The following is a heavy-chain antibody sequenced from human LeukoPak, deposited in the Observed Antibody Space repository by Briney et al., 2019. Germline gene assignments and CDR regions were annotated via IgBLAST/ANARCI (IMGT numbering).Heavy chain of an antibody. J-gene: IGHJ3*02. CDR1: GFTFSIYA. D-gene: IGHD3-3*02. CDR2: ITGSAGST. Sequence: PGESLRLSCEASGFTFSIYAMNWVRQAPGKGLEWVSTITGSAGSTYYTDSVKGRFTISRDDSKNTLYLQMNSLRAEDTALYYCAKDGFPILAAFDIWGQGTMVTVSS. CDR3: AKDGFPILAAFDI. V-gene: IGHV3-23*01.